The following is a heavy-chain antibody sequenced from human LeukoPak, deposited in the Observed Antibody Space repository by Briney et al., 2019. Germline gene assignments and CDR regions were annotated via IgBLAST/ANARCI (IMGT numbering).Heavy chain of an antibody. V-gene: IGHV5-51*01. CDR1: GYSFTNYW. CDR3: AKTPYSSSWYVFDY. Sequence: GESLKISCKGSGYSFTNYWIGWVRQMPGKGLEWMGIIYPGDSDTRYSPSFQGQVTISADKSISTAYLQWSSLKASDGAIYYCAKTPYSSSWYVFDYWGQGTLVTVSS. D-gene: IGHD6-13*01. J-gene: IGHJ4*02. CDR2: IYPGDSDT.